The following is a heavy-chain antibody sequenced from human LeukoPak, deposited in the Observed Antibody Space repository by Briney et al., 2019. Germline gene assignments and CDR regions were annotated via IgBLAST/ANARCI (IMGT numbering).Heavy chain of an antibody. Sequence: PSETLSLTSTVSGYSISSGYYWGWIRQPPGKGLEWIGSIYYSGSTYYNPSLKSRVTISVDTSKNQFSLKLSSVTAADTAVYYCARDPGYCTNGLCDYWGQGTLVTVSS. CDR3: ARDPGYCTNGLCDY. CDR2: IYYSGST. V-gene: IGHV4-38-2*02. D-gene: IGHD2-8*01. J-gene: IGHJ4*02. CDR1: GYSISSGYY.